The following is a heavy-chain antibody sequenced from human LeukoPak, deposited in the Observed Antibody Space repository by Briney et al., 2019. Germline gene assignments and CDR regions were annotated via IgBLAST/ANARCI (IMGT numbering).Heavy chain of an antibody. J-gene: IGHJ4*02. CDR1: GGSFSGYY. CDR3: ARASGYCSSTSCYTFDY. Sequence: SETLSLTCAVYGGSFSGYYWSWIRQPPGKGLEWIGEINHSGSTNYNPSLKSRVTISVDTSKNQFSLKLSSVTAADTAVYYCARASGYCSSTSCYTFDYWGQGTLVTVSS. D-gene: IGHD2-2*02. CDR2: INHSGST. V-gene: IGHV4-34*01.